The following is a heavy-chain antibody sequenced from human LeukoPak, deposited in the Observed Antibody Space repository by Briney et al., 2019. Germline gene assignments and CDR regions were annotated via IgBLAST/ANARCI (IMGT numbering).Heavy chain of an antibody. D-gene: IGHD5-24*01. CDR1: GFTFSSYS. CDR2: ISSSSSYI. Sequence: GGSLRLSCAASGFTFSSYSMNWVRQAPGKGLEWVSSISSSSSYIYYADSVKGRFTISRDNAKNSLYLQMNSLRAEDTAVYYCARESGDGYNLFDYWGQGTLVTVSS. V-gene: IGHV3-21*01. J-gene: IGHJ4*02. CDR3: ARESGDGYNLFDY.